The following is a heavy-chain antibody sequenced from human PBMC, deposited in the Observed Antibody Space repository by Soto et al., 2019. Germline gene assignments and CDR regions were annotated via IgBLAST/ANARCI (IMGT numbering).Heavy chain of an antibody. D-gene: IGHD3-22*01. V-gene: IGHV1-69*13. CDR3: ATSTYYYDSSGYYFDY. CDR2: IIPIFGTA. Sequence: ASVKVSCKASGGTFSSYAISWVRQAPGQGLEWMGGIIPIFGTANYAQKFQGRVTITADESTSTAYMELSSLRSEDTAVYYCATSTYYYDSSGYYFDYWGQGTLVTVSS. J-gene: IGHJ4*02. CDR1: GGTFSSYA.